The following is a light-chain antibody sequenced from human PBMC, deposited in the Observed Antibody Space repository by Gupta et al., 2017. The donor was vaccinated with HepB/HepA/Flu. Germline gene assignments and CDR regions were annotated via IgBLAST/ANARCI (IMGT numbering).Light chain of an antibody. CDR2: SNN. Sequence: QSVLTQPPSASGTPGQRVTISCSGSTSNIGRNPVNWYQQLPGTAPKLLIYSNNHRPSGVPARLSGCKSCTSASLAISALQSEDDAYYYCAAWDDSLNGYVVFGGGTKLTVL. CDR1: TSNIGRNP. J-gene: IGLJ2*01. V-gene: IGLV1-44*01. CDR3: AAWDDSLNGYVV.